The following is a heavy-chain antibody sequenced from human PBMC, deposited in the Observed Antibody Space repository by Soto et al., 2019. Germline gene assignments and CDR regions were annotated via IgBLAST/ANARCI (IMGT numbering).Heavy chain of an antibody. CDR1: GGSISSGGYY. D-gene: IGHD3-10*01. V-gene: IGHV4-31*03. J-gene: IGHJ6*02. CDR3: ARVFGFGGMDV. CDR2: IYYSGST. Sequence: TSETLSLTSTVSGGSISSGGYYWSWIRQHPGKGLEWIGYIYYSGSTYYNPSLKSRVTISVDTSKNQFSLKLSSVTAADTAVYYCARVFGFGGMDVWGQGTTVTVSS.